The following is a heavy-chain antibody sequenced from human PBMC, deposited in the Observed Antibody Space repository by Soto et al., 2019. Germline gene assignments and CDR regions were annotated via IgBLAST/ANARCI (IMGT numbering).Heavy chain of an antibody. Sequence: GGSLRLSCAASGFTFSSYSMNWVRQPPGKGLEWVSSISSSSSHIYYADSVKGRFTISRDNAKNSLYLQMNSLRAEDTAVYYCASAKFVVVTEDAFDIWGQGTMVTVSS. CDR2: ISSSSSHI. CDR3: ASAKFVVVTEDAFDI. D-gene: IGHD2-21*02. J-gene: IGHJ3*02. V-gene: IGHV3-21*01. CDR1: GFTFSSYS.